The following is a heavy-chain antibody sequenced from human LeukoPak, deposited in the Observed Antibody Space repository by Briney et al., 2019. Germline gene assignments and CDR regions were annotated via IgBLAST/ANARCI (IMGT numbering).Heavy chain of an antibody. J-gene: IGHJ3*01. D-gene: IGHD3/OR15-3a*01. V-gene: IGHV3-23*01. CDR2: ISGSGDRT. Sequence: GGSLRLSCAVSGFTFSNYAMSWVRQAPGKGLEWVSAISGSGDRTYYADSLKGRFTISRDNSKNTLYLQMDSLRAEDMAVYYCAKWDWTMWGQGTLVTVSS. CDR1: GFTFSNYA. CDR3: AKWDWTM.